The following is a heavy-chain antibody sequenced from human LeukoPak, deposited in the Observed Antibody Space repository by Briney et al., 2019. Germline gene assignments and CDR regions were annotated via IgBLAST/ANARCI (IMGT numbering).Heavy chain of an antibody. CDR2: MNPISVNT. D-gene: IGHD5-12*01. V-gene: IGHV1-8*01. Sequence: ASVKVSCKASGYTFTRYDINGVRQATGQGLKWMGWMNPISVNTGHAQKFQGRVTLTRNTSISTACMELSSLRSEDTAVYYCARGSHGYDSSFDYWGQGTLVTVSS. CDR1: GYTFTRYD. CDR3: ARGSHGYDSSFDY. J-gene: IGHJ4*02.